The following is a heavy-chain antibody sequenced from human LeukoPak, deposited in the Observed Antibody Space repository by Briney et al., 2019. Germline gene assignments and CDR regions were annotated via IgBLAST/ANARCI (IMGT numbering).Heavy chain of an antibody. CDR2: ISGSGGSS. Sequence: GGSLRLSCAASGFTFSSYAMSWVRQAPGKGLEWVSAISGSGGSSYYADSVKGRFTISRDNSKNTLYLQMNSLRAEDTAVYYCAKPKAYCSGGSCYPGAFDIWGQGTMVTVSS. D-gene: IGHD2-15*01. CDR1: GFTFSSYA. V-gene: IGHV3-23*01. J-gene: IGHJ3*02. CDR3: AKPKAYCSGGSCYPGAFDI.